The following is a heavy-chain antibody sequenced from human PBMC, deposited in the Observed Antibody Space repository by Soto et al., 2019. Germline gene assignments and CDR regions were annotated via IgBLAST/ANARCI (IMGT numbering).Heavy chain of an antibody. Sequence: QVQLVQSGAAVKKPGASVKVSCKASGYTFTSYGITWVRQAPGQGLEWMGWSSGYNGDIKYAQKFQGRVTMTADTSTSTAYMDMRSLRSDDTAIYFCARDGHLISARNRFDPWGQGTLVTVSS. J-gene: IGHJ5*02. D-gene: IGHD6-6*01. CDR1: GYTFTSYG. V-gene: IGHV1-18*01. CDR2: SSGYNGDI. CDR3: ARDGHLISARNRFDP.